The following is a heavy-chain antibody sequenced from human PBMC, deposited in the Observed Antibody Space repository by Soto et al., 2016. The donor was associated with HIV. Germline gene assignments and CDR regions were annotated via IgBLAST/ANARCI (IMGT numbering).Heavy chain of an antibody. CDR2: ISGSGGST. CDR3: AKDPQYYYDSTAPFDY. D-gene: IGHD3-22*01. J-gene: IGHJ4*02. CDR1: GFTFNNYA. V-gene: IGHV3-23*01. Sequence: EVQLLESGGGLVQPGGSLRLSCAASGFTFNNYAMSWVRQAPGKGLEWVSTISGSGGSTYYADSVKGRFTISRDNSKNTLYLQMNSLRSEDTAVYYCAKDPQYYYDSTAPFDYWGQGPWSPSPQ.